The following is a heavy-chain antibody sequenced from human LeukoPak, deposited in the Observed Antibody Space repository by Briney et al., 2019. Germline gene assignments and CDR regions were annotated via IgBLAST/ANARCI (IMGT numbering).Heavy chain of an antibody. CDR1: GYTFTSYG. CDR2: ISVYNGNT. D-gene: IGHD4-23*01. J-gene: IGHJ4*02. V-gene: IGHV1-18*01. Sequence: ASVKVSCKASGYTFTSYGISWVRQAPGQGLEWMGWISVYNGNTNYAQKLQGRVTMTTDTSTSTAYMELRSLKSDDTAVYYCAREGETTVAFDYWGQGTLVTVSS. CDR3: AREGETTVAFDY.